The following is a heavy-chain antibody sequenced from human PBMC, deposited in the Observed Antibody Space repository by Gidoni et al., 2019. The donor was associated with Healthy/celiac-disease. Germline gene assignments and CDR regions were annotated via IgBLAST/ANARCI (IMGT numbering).Heavy chain of an antibody. CDR1: GFTFSSYW. D-gene: IGHD5-12*01. Sequence: EVQLVESGGGLVQPGGSLRLSCAASGFTFSSYWMSWVRQAPGKGLEWVANIKQDGSEKYYVDSVKGRFTISRDNAKNSLYLQMNSLRAEDTAVYYCARDGGRIVATTDYYYYYGMDVWGQGTTVTVSS. J-gene: IGHJ6*02. V-gene: IGHV3-7*04. CDR2: IKQDGSEK. CDR3: ARDGGRIVATTDYYYYYGMDV.